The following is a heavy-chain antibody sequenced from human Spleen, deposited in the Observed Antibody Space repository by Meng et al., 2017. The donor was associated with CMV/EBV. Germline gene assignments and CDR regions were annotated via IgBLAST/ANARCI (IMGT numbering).Heavy chain of an antibody. J-gene: IGHJ4*02. CDR2: MYYSGTT. D-gene: IGHD5-18*01. CDR3: ARGRRYNFGSPRGEIDF. Sequence: SETLSLTCTVSGGSISSSSYYWGWIRQPPGKGLEWIGSMYYSGTTYYNPSLKSRVTMSVDTSKSQFSLKLRSVTAADTTVYYCARGRRYNFGSPRGEIDFWGQGTQVTVSS. V-gene: IGHV4-39*01. CDR1: GGSISSSSYY.